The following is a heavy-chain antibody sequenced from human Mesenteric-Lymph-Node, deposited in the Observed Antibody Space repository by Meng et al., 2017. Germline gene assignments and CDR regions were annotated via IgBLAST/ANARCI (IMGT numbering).Heavy chain of an antibody. CDR3: ARGDYYGSGSYLYYYYYGMDV. V-gene: IGHV3-9*01. Sequence: SLKISCAASGFTFDDYAMHWVRQAPGKGLEWVSGISWNSGSIGYADSVKGRFTISRDNAKNSLYLQMNSLRAEDTAVYYCARGDYYGSGSYLYYYYYGMDVWGQGTTVTVSS. D-gene: IGHD3-10*01. CDR2: ISWNSGSI. CDR1: GFTFDDYA. J-gene: IGHJ6*02.